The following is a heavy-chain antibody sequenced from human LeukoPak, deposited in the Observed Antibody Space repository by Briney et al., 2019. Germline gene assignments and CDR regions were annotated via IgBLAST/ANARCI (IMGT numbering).Heavy chain of an antibody. Sequence: SGGSLGLSCAASGFTFSDYYMSWIRQAPGKGLEWVSYISSSSSYTNYADSVKGRFTISRDNAKNSLYLQMNSLRAEDTAVYYCARSGYSSGWDQFYYYGMDVWGQGTTVTVSS. V-gene: IGHV3-11*06. D-gene: IGHD6-19*01. CDR2: ISSSSSYT. CDR1: GFTFSDYY. J-gene: IGHJ6*02. CDR3: ARSGYSSGWDQFYYYGMDV.